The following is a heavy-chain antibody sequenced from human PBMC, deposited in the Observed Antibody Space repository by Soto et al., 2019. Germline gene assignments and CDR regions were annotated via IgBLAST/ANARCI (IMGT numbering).Heavy chain of an antibody. V-gene: IGHV1-69*01. CDR2: VIPIFGTP. D-gene: IGHD2-15*01. CDR3: ARSQGGSSSLDIYYYYYYGMDV. Sequence: QVQLVQSGAEVKKPGSSVKVSCKAPGGTFSTYAISWVRQAPGQGLEWMGGVIPIFGTPKYAQKFQGRVTITADESTSTGDMELRRLRSEDTAVYYFARSQGGSSSLDIYYYYYYGMDVWGQGTTVTVSS. CDR1: GGTFSTYA. J-gene: IGHJ6*02.